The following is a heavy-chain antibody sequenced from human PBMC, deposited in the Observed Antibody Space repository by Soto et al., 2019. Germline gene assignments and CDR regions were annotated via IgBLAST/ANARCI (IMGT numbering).Heavy chain of an antibody. CDR1: GGSISSGGYY. Sequence: SETLSLTCTVSGGSISSGGYYWSWIRQHPGRGLEWIGYIYYSGSTYYNPSLKSRVTISVDTSKNQFSLKLSSVTAADTAVHYCARDYYDSSGYYYWFDPWGQGTLVTVSS. V-gene: IGHV4-31*03. CDR2: IYYSGST. J-gene: IGHJ5*02. D-gene: IGHD3-22*01. CDR3: ARDYYDSSGYYYWFDP.